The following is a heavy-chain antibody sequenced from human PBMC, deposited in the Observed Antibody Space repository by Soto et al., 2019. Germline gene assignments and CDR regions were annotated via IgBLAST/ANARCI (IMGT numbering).Heavy chain of an antibody. CDR1: GGSISSYY. V-gene: IGHV4-59*08. CDR2: IYYSGST. D-gene: IGHD6-13*01. Sequence: PSETLSLTCTVSGGSISSYYWSWIRQPPGKGLEWIGYIYYSGSTNYNPSLKSRVTISVDTSKNQFSLKLSSVTAADTAVYYCARHTPSAAGFAELFDYWGQGTLVTVSS. J-gene: IGHJ4*02. CDR3: ARHTPSAAGFAELFDY.